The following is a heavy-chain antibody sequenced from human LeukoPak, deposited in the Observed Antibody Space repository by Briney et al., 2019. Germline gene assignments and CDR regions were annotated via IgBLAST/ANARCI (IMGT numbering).Heavy chain of an antibody. J-gene: IGHJ4*02. CDR2: ISAYNGNT. Sequence: ASVKVSCKDSGYTFITYGISWARQVPGQGLEWMGWISAYNGNTYYAQKLQGRVIMTTDTSTSTAYMELRSLRSDDTAVYYCARDRQDDSNLDYWGQGTLVTVSS. D-gene: IGHD4-11*01. CDR1: GYTFITYG. V-gene: IGHV1-18*01. CDR3: ARDRQDDSNLDY.